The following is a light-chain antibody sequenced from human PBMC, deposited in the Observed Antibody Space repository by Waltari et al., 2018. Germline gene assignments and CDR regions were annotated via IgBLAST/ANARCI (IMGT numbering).Light chain of an antibody. CDR3: QQYYDTPT. CDR2: WAS. CDR1: QSVLYTSDSKNY. Sequence: DIVMTQSPDSLAVSLGERATINCKSIQSVLYTSDSKNYLAWYQQKPGQPPKLLIYWASTRESGVPDRFTGSGSGTDFTLTVSSLQAEDVAVYYCQQYYDTPTFGQGTKLEIK. V-gene: IGKV4-1*01. J-gene: IGKJ2*01.